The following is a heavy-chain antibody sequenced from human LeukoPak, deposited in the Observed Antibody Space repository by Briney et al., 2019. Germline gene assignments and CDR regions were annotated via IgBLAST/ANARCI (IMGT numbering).Heavy chain of an antibody. V-gene: IGHV3-30-3*01. CDR3: ARGSGVVGATVLPDY. CDR1: GFTFSTYS. Sequence: GGSLRLSCATSGFTFSTYSMHWVRQAPGKGLEWLAVISFDGSLTFYADSVKGRFTISRDNSRNTLDLQMNSLRAEDTAVYYCARGSGVVGATVLPDYWGQGTLVTVSS. CDR2: ISFDGSLT. D-gene: IGHD1-26*01. J-gene: IGHJ4*02.